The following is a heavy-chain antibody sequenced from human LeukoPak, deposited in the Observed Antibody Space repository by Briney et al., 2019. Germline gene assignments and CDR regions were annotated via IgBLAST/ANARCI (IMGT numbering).Heavy chain of an antibody. Sequence: GRSLRLSCAASGFTFDDYAMHWVRQAPGKGLEWVSGISWNSGSIGYADSVKGRFTISRDNANNSLYLQMNSLRAEDTALYYCAKGIGGATHDAFDIWGQGTMVTVSS. D-gene: IGHD1-26*01. V-gene: IGHV3-9*01. J-gene: IGHJ3*02. CDR2: ISWNSGSI. CDR3: AKGIGGATHDAFDI. CDR1: GFTFDDYA.